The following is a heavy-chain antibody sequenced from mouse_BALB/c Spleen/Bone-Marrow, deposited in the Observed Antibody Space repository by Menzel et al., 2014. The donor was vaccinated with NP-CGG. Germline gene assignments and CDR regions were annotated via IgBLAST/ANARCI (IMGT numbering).Heavy chain of an antibody. CDR3: ARPYDFGAWFAY. CDR2: ISSGGSYT. D-gene: IGHD2-4*01. J-gene: IGHJ3*01. Sequence: EVQLVESGGDLVKPGGSLKLSCAASGFTFSSYGMSWVRQTPDKRLEWVATISSGGSYTYYPDSVKGRFTIPRDNAKNTLYLQMSSLKSEDTAMYYCARPYDFGAWFAYWGQGTLVTVSA. V-gene: IGHV5-6*01. CDR1: GFTFSSYG.